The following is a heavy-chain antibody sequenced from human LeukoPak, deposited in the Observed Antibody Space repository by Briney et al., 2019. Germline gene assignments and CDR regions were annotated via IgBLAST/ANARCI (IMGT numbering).Heavy chain of an antibody. CDR2: INPSGGST. D-gene: IGHD6-13*01. V-gene: IGHV1-46*01. CDR3: ASKRGSSSWYQGYYGMDV. J-gene: IGHJ6*02. Sequence: GASVKASCKASGGTFSSYAISWVRQAPGQGLEWMGIINPSGGSTSYAQKFQGRVTMTRDTSTSTVYMELSSLRSEDTAVYYCASKRGSSSWYQGYYGMDVWGQGTTVTVSS. CDR1: GGTFSSYA.